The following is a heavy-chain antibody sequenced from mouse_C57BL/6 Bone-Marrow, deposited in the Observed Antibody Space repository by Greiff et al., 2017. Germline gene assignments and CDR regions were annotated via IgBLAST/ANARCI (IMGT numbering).Heavy chain of an antibody. D-gene: IGHD4-1*01. V-gene: IGHV1-42*01. J-gene: IGHJ3*01. CDR3: SREGKLGRRIFFAY. Sequence: VQLQQSGPELVKPGASVKISCKASGYSFTGYYMNWVKQSPEKSLEWIGEINPSTGGTTYNQKFKAKATLTVDKSSSTAYMQLKGLTSEDSAVYFCSREGKLGRRIFFAYWGQGTLVTVSA. CDR2: INPSTGGT. CDR1: GYSFTGYY.